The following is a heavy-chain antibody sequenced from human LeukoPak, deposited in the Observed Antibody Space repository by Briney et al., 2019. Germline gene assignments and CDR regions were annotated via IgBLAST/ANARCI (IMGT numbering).Heavy chain of an antibody. J-gene: IGHJ4*02. D-gene: IGHD4-17*01. CDR2: ISGSGGST. CDR1: GFTFSSYA. CDR3: AKTLHYGHYGKFDY. Sequence: GGSLRLSCAASGFTFSSYAMSWVRQAPGKGLEWVSAISGSGGSTYYADSVKGRFTISRDNSKNMLYLQMNSLRAEDTAVYYCAKTLHYGHYGKFDYWGQGTLVTVSS. V-gene: IGHV3-23*01.